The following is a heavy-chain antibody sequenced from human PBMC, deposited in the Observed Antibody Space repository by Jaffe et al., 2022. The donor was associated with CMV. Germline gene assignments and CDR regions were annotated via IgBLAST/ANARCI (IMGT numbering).Heavy chain of an antibody. Sequence: EVQLVESGGGIVQPGGSLRLSCAASGFTFSKYWMHWVRQDAGKGLMWVSHITSDGSSVGYADSVKGRFTISRDNAKNTLYLQMNSLRTDDTAMYYCVRDTPGDGIDCWGQGTLVTVSS. CDR2: ITSDGSSV. J-gene: IGHJ4*02. CDR3: VRDTPGDGIDC. CDR1: GFTFSKYW. D-gene: IGHD2-15*01. V-gene: IGHV3-74*01.